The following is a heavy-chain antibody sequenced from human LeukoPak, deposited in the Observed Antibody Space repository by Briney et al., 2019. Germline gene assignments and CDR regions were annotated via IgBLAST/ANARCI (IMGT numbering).Heavy chain of an antibody. CDR1: GFTFSYYG. J-gene: IGHJ4*02. D-gene: IGHD7-27*01. Sequence: PGGSLRLSCAASGFTFSYYGMNWVRQAPGKGLEWVAGVWHDGSKEYYADSLKGRVTISRDNSKKTVYVQISSLRAEDTAVYYCARSPINWGKAPLDYWGQGTLVTVSS. CDR2: VWHDGSKE. CDR3: ARSPINWGKAPLDY. V-gene: IGHV3-33*01.